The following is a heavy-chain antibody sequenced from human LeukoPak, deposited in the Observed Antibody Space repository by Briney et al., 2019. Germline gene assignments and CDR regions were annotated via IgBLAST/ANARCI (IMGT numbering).Heavy chain of an antibody. D-gene: IGHD4-17*01. J-gene: IGHJ4*02. Sequence: SETLSLTCTVSGVSISSYYWSWIRQPPGKGLEWIGYIYYSGSTNYNPSLKSRVTISVDTSKNQFSLKLSSVTAADTAVYYCARGSTAPFDYWGQGTLVTVSS. V-gene: IGHV4-59*01. CDR3: ARGSTAPFDY. CDR1: GVSISSYY. CDR2: IYYSGST.